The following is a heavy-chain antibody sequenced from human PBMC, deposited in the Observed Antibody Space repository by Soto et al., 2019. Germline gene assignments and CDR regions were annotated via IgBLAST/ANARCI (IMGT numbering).Heavy chain of an antibody. CDR2: FDPEDGET. CDR1: GYTLTELS. CDR3: ATEQTYYYDSSGYYLLYYFDC. J-gene: IGHJ4*02. Sequence: ASVKVSCKVSGYTLTELSMHWVRQAPGKGLEWMGGFDPEDGETIYAQKFQGRVTMTEDTSTDTAYMELSSLRSEDTAVYYCATEQTYYYDSSGYYLLYYFDCWGQGTLVTVSS. D-gene: IGHD3-22*01. V-gene: IGHV1-24*01.